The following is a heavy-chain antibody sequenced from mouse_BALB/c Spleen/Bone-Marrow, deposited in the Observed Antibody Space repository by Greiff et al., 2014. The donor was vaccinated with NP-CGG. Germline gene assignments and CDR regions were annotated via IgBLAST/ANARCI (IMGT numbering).Heavy chain of an antibody. CDR1: GYTFTSYW. J-gene: IGHJ2*01. Sequence: VQRVESGAELAKPGASVKMSCKASGYTFTSYWMHWVKQRPGQGLEWIGYINPSTGYTEYNQKFKDKATLTADKSSSTAYMQLSSLTSEDSAVYYCARYGNYGDYFDYWGQGTTLTVSS. V-gene: IGHV1-7*01. D-gene: IGHD2-1*01. CDR2: INPSTGYT. CDR3: ARYGNYGDYFDY.